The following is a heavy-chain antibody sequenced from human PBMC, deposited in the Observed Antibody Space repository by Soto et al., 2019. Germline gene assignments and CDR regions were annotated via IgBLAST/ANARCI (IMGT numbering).Heavy chain of an antibody. J-gene: IGHJ3*02. CDR2: IYHSGST. D-gene: IGHD4-17*01. Sequence: SETLSLTCAVSGGSISSGGYSWSWIRQPPGKGLEWIGYIYHSGSTYYNPSLKSRVTISVDRSKNQFSLKLSSVTAADTAVYYCARAQMTTVTHAFDIWGQGTMVTVSS. V-gene: IGHV4-30-2*01. CDR1: GGSISSGGYS. CDR3: ARAQMTTVTHAFDI.